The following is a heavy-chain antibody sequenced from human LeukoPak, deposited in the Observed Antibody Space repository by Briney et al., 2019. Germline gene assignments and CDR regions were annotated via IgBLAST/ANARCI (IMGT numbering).Heavy chain of an antibody. CDR3: TTIKRGNIFGYFDF. V-gene: IGHV4-59*11. Sequence: KPSETLSLTCTVSGGSMTTHHWNWIRQTPGKGLKWIGYVFDSGRTKENPSLKSRVTLSADTSKNQLSQRLSSVTAADTAVYYCTTIKRGNIFGYFDFWGQGILVTVSS. CDR1: GGSMTTHH. J-gene: IGHJ4*02. CDR2: VFDSGRT. D-gene: IGHD5-18*01.